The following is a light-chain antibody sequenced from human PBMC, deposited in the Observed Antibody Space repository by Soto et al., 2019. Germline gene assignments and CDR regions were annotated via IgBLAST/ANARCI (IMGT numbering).Light chain of an antibody. J-gene: IGLJ1*01. Sequence: QSALTQPRSVSGSPGQSVTLSCTGTSSDVGGYNYVSWYQHHPGKAPKLMIYDVTKRPSGVPDRFSGSRSGNTASLTISGLQAEDEADYYCCSYAGSDTYVFGTGTKLTVL. CDR1: SSDVGGYNY. CDR2: DVT. CDR3: CSYAGSDTYV. V-gene: IGLV2-11*01.